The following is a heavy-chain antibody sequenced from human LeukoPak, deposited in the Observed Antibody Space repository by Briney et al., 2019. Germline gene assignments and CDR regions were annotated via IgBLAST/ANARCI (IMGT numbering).Heavy chain of an antibody. CDR2: TVVGSGNT. D-gene: IGHD2-15*01. Sequence: SVKVSCKASGFTFTSSAMQWVRQARGQRLEWIGWTVVGSGNTNYAQKFQGRVTMTRDTSISTAYMELSRLRSDDTAVYYCARVRYCSGGSCYAFDYWGQGTLVTVSS. J-gene: IGHJ4*02. CDR1: GFTFTSSA. CDR3: ARVRYCSGGSCYAFDY. V-gene: IGHV1-58*02.